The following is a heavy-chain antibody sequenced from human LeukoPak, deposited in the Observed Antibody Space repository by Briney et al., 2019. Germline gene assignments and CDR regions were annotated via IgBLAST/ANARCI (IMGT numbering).Heavy chain of an antibody. J-gene: IGHJ4*02. CDR1: GFTFSSYW. CDR2: IKQDGSEK. V-gene: IGHV3-7*01. CDR3: ARESEYTSSTNYYFDY. D-gene: IGHD6-6*01. Sequence: GGSLRLSCAASGFTFSSYWMSWVRQAPGKGLEWVANIKQDGSEKHYVDSVKGRFTISRDNAKKSLFLHMNSLRVEDTAVYYCARESEYTSSTNYYFDYWGQGTLVTVSS.